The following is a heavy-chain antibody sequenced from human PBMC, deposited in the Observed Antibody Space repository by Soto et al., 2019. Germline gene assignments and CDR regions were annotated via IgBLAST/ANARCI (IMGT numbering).Heavy chain of an antibody. CDR3: ARDLYQGLSWFDP. Sequence: SETLSLTCNVSGGSITSYYWTWIRQPPGKGLELIGHISYSGGSKYNPSLRSRISMSIDTSKSQVSLRLSSVTAADTAIYFCARDLYQGLSWFDPWGQGTLVTVSS. D-gene: IGHD3-16*02. CDR2: ISYSGGS. V-gene: IGHV4-59*01. CDR1: GGSITSYY. J-gene: IGHJ5*02.